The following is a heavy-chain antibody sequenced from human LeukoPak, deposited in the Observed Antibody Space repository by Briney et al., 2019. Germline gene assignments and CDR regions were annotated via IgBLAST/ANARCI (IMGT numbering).Heavy chain of an antibody. CDR3: AKGGRWNVTPFDY. CDR2: ISGGGGST. J-gene: IGHJ4*02. V-gene: IGHV3-23*01. D-gene: IGHD1-1*01. Sequence: PGGSVRLSCAPSGFTFTSYSTNWARHPAGKWLECVSAISGGGGSTYYADSVKGRFTISRDNSKNTLYLQVNSLRAEDTAVYYCAKGGRWNVTPFDYWGQGTLVTVSS. CDR1: GFTFTSYS.